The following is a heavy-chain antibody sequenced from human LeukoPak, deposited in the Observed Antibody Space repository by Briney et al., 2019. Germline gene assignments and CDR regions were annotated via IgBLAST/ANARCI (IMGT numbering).Heavy chain of an antibody. D-gene: IGHD3-9*01. CDR2: INTDGIST. CDR1: GFTFSSYW. CDR3: ATNHYDILTGYYSGAFDI. V-gene: IGHV3-74*01. Sequence: GGSLRLSCAASGFTFSSYWMHWVRQAPGKGLVWVSRINTDGISTSYADSVKGRFTISRDNSKNTLYLQMNSLRAEDTAVYYCATNHYDILTGYYSGAFDIWGQGTMVTVSS. J-gene: IGHJ3*02.